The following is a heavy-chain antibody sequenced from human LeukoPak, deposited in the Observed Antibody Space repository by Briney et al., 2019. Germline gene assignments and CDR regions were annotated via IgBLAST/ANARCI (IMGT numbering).Heavy chain of an antibody. J-gene: IGHJ2*01. CDR2: IFYSGGA. CDR3: ARVYYSNSYDYWYFDL. D-gene: IGHD6-13*01. CDR1: GFTVSSNY. V-gene: IGHV4-59*02. Sequence: GSLRLSCAASGFTVSSNYMSWVRQAPGKGLEWIGYIFYSGGANYNPSLKSRVTISVDTSKNQFSLKLTSVTAADTAVYYCARVYYSNSYDYWYFDLWGRGTLVTVSS.